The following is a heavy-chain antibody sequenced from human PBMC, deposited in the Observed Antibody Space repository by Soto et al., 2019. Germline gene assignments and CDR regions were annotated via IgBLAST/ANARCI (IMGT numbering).Heavy chain of an antibody. V-gene: IGHV4-34*01. CDR3: ASGDGSGWLGY. Sequence: QVQLQQWGAGLLKPSETLSLTCAVYGGSFSGYYWSWIRQPPGKGLEWIGEINHSGSTNYNPSLKSRVAISVDTAEYQFSLKLSSVTAADTAVYYGASGDGSGWLGYWGQGTLVTVSS. CDR1: GGSFSGYY. D-gene: IGHD6-19*01. J-gene: IGHJ4*02. CDR2: INHSGST.